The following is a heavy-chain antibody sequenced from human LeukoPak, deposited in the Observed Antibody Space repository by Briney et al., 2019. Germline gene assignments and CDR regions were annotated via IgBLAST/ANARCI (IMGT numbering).Heavy chain of an antibody. V-gene: IGHV3-53*01. CDR2: VYSDGST. CDR1: GLTASSHY. CDR3: ARALYYFDY. Sequence: QPGGSLRLSCAASGLTASSHYMSWVRQAPGKGLEWVSLVYSDGSTYYADSVKGRLTISRDNSKNTLYLQMNSLRAEDTAVYYCARALYYFDYWGQGTLVTVSS. J-gene: IGHJ4*02.